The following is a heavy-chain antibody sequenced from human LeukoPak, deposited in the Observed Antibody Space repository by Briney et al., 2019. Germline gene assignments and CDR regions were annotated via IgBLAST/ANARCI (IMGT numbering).Heavy chain of an antibody. D-gene: IGHD2-15*01. V-gene: IGHV1-69*01. CDR2: IIPIFGTA. CDR3: ARAILGYCSGCSCLGFDP. J-gene: IGHJ5*02. Sequence: SSVKVSCKASGGTFSSYAISWVRQAPGQGLEWMGWIIPIFGTANYAQKFQGRVTITADESTSTAYMELSSLRSEDTAVYYCARAILGYCSGCSCLGFDPWGQGTLVTVSS. CDR1: GGTFSSYA.